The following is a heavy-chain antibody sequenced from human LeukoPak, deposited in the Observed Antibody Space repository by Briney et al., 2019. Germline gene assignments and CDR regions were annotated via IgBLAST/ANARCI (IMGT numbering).Heavy chain of an antibody. CDR3: ARDRGSGWYTDY. D-gene: IGHD6-19*01. Sequence: APVKVSCKASGYTFTSYGISWVRQAPGQGLEWMGWINAYNGDTNYAQKLQGRVTMTTDTSTSTAYMELISLRSDDTAVYYCARDRGSGWYTDYWGQGTLVAVSS. CDR2: INAYNGDT. J-gene: IGHJ4*02. CDR1: GYTFTSYG. V-gene: IGHV1-18*01.